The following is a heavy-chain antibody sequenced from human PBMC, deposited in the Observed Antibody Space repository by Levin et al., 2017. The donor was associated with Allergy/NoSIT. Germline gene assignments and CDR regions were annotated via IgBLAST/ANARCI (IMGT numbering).Heavy chain of an antibody. CDR2: IDPSDSYT. CDR1: GYSFTSYW. J-gene: IGHJ3*02. CDR3: AAPHYYGSGSSGDAFDI. D-gene: IGHD3-10*01. Sequence: KVSCKGSGYSFTSYWISWVRQMPGKGLEWMGRIDPSDSYTNYSPSFQGHVTISADKSISTAYLQWSSLKASDTAMYYCAAPHYYGSGSSGDAFDIWGQGTMVTVSS. V-gene: IGHV5-10-1*01.